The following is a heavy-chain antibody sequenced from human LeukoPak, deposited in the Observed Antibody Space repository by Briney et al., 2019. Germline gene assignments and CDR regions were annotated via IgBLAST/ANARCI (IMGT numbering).Heavy chain of an antibody. Sequence: SETLSLTCTVSGDSISSSNSYWGWIRQPPGKGLEWIGSIFYSGSTYYNPSLKSRVTISIVASKNHFSLKLSSVTAADTAVYYCARGVGSNYWGQGTLVTVSS. CDR3: ARGVGSNY. CDR1: GDSISSSNSY. D-gene: IGHD1-26*01. V-gene: IGHV4-39*02. J-gene: IGHJ4*02. CDR2: IFYSGST.